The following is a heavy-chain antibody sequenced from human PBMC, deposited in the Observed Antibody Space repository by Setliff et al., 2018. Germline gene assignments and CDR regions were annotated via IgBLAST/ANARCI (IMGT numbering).Heavy chain of an antibody. J-gene: IGHJ5*01. Sequence: SLRLSCEASGFSFSNYAMNWVRQAPGKGLEWVASFSSRNDYIYHADSVKGRFTISRDNAKTSLYLQMDSLRAEDTAVYFCARSPGWIPWFDSWGQGTLVTVS. CDR1: GFSFSNYA. V-gene: IGHV3-21*01. CDR3: ARSPGWIPWFDS. D-gene: IGHD5-18*01. CDR2: FSSRNDYI.